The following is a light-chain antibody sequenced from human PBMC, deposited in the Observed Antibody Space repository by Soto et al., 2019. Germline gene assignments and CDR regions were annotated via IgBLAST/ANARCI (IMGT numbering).Light chain of an antibody. CDR3: QQSYSTLIT. J-gene: IGKJ5*01. CDR2: AAS. CDR1: QSISSY. Sequence: DIQITQSPSSLSASVGDRVTITCRASQSISSYLNWYQQKPGKAPKLLIYAASSLQSGVPSRFSGSGSGTDFTLTISSLQPEDFATYYCQQSYSTLITFGQGTRLE. V-gene: IGKV1-39*01.